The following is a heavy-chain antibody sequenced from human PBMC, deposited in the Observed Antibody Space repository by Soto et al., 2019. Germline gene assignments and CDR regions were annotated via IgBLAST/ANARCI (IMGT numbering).Heavy chain of an antibody. V-gene: IGHV1-69*01. CDR2: IIPVFGTT. J-gene: IGHJ5*02. CDR3: ARGSEDLLVRVPGGPLYNWFDP. Sequence: QVQLVQSGAEVKRPGSSVKVACKASGSTFTNYGISWVRQAPGQGLEWMGGIIPVFGTTNYAHKFQGRVSITADESTSTAYMVLSSLTSDDTAVYFCARGSEDLLVRVPGGPLYNWFDPWGQGTLVTVSS. CDR1: GSTFTNYG. D-gene: IGHD2-15*01.